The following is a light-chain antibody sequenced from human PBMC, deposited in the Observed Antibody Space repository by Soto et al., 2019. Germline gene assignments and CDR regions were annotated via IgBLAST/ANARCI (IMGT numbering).Light chain of an antibody. CDR2: GAS. CDR1: QNIKNY. Sequence: DVQMTQSPSSLSASVGDRVTITCRASQNIKNYLSWYQQKPGKAPRVVIFGASLLQSGVPSNFSASGSGTDFTLTISSLRPDDFATYSFLQSHSTPLTFGQGTRLDI. V-gene: IGKV1-39*01. CDR3: LQSHSTPLT. J-gene: IGKJ5*01.